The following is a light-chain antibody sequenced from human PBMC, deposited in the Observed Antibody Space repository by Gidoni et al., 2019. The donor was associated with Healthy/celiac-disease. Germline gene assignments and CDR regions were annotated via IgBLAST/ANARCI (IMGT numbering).Light chain of an antibody. CDR2: GNS. Sequence: QSVLTQPPSVSGAPGQRVTISCTGSTSNIGAGYDVQWYQQRPGTAPKLLMYGNSNRPSGVPDRFSGSKSGTSASLAITGLQAEDEADYYCQSYDSSLSGYVVFGGGTKLTVL. V-gene: IGLV1-40*01. CDR3: QSYDSSLSGYVV. CDR1: TSNIGAGYD. J-gene: IGLJ2*01.